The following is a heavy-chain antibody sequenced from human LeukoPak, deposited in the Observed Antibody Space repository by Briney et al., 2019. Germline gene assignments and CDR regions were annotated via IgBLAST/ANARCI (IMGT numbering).Heavy chain of an antibody. CDR2: IIPIFGTA. J-gene: IGHJ5*02. CDR3: ARTEHIVVVTAIQNWFDP. CDR1: GGTFSSYA. D-gene: IGHD2-21*02. Sequence: SVKVSCKASGGTFSSYAISWVRQAPGQGLEWMGGIIPIFGTANYAQKFQGRVTITADESTSTAYMELSSLRSEDTAVYYCARTEHIVVVTAIQNWFDPWGQGTLVTVSS. V-gene: IGHV1-69*13.